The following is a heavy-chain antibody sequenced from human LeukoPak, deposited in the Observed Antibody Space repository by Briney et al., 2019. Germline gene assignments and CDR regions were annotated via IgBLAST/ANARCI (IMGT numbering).Heavy chain of an antibody. V-gene: IGHV3-30*18. Sequence: GGSLRLYCAASGFSFISYGMHWVRQAPGKGLEGVGVISDDGRNKKYADSVKGRFTISRDNSKDTLYLQLNSLRDEDTAVYYCAKRPSDYGDYVTYFDYWGQGTLVTVSS. J-gene: IGHJ4*02. CDR2: ISDDGRNK. CDR1: GFSFISYG. D-gene: IGHD4-17*01. CDR3: AKRPSDYGDYVTYFDY.